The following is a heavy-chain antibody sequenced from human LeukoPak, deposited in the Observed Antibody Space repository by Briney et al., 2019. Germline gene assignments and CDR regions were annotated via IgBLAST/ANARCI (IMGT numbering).Heavy chain of an antibody. D-gene: IGHD3-10*01. CDR1: GFTFSSYS. V-gene: IGHV3-21*01. Sequence: GGSLRLSCAASGFTFSSYSMNWVRQAPGKGLEWVSSISSSSSYIYYADSVKGRFTIFRDNAKNSLYLQMNSLRAEDTAVYYCARGGGRGYYGSGRLDPWGQGTLVTVSS. J-gene: IGHJ5*02. CDR2: ISSSSSYI. CDR3: ARGGGRGYYGSGRLDP.